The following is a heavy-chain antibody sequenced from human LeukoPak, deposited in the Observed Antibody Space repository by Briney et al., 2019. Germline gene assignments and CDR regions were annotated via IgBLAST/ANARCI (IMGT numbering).Heavy chain of an antibody. Sequence: PGGSLRLSCAASGFTFSDYWMHWVRQAPGKGLEWVSRIIGDGSTTICADSVKGRFTISRDNAENTMYLQMNSLRVEDTAVYYCTRRVSATRWFDPWGQGTLVTVSS. CDR3: TRRVSATRWFDP. CDR2: IIGDGSTT. V-gene: IGHV3-74*01. D-gene: IGHD2-15*01. J-gene: IGHJ5*02. CDR1: GFTFSDYW.